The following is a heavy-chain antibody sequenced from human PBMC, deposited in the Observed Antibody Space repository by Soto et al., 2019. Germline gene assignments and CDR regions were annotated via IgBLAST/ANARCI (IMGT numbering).Heavy chain of an antibody. Sequence: ASVKVSCKASGYTFTGYYMHWVRQAPGQGLEWMGWINPNSGGTNYAQKFQGWVTMTRDTSISTAYMELSRLRSDDTAVYYCARDGYGDPLYHYYGMEVWGQGTTVTVSS. J-gene: IGHJ6*02. CDR3: ARDGYGDPLYHYYGMEV. CDR1: GYTFTGYY. CDR2: INPNSGGT. D-gene: IGHD4-17*01. V-gene: IGHV1-2*04.